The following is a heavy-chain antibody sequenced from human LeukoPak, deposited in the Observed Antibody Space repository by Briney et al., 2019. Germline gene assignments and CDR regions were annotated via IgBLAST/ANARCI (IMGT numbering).Heavy chain of an antibody. J-gene: IGHJ4*02. Sequence: GGSLRPSCAASGFTFSSYAMSWARQAPGKGLEWVSAISGSGGSTYYADSVKGRFTISRDNSKNTLYLQMNSLRAEDTAVYYCAKDLGAAIAYWGQGTLVTVPS. V-gene: IGHV3-23*01. CDR1: GFTFSSYA. CDR2: ISGSGGST. CDR3: AKDLGAAIAY. D-gene: IGHD2-15*01.